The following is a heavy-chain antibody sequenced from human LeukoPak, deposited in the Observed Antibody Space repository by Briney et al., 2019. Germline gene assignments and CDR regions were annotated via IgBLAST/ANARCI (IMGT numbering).Heavy chain of an antibody. Sequence: SETLSLTCAVYGGSFSGYYWSWIRQPPGKGLEWIGEINHSGSTNYNPSLKSRVTISVDTSKNQFSLKLSSVTAADTAVYYCARGLYCSSTSCPCDYWGQGTPVTVSS. CDR2: INHSGST. CDR3: ARGLYCSSTSCPCDY. CDR1: GGSFSGYY. D-gene: IGHD2-2*01. J-gene: IGHJ4*02. V-gene: IGHV4-34*01.